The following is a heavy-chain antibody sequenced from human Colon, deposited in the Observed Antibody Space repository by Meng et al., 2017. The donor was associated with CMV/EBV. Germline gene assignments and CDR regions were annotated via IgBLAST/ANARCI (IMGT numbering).Heavy chain of an antibody. CDR1: GYSFTDYH. Sequence: ASVKVSCKASGYSFTDYHLHWVRQAPGQGLEWMGWINPNGGGTDYAQKFQDRVTLTRDTSVNTAYLEVRRLTSDDTAVYYCARVKCGTTSCSQGLDPWGQGTLVTVSS. CDR2: INPNGGGT. J-gene: IGHJ5*02. V-gene: IGHV1-2*02. CDR3: ARVKCGTTSCSQGLDP. D-gene: IGHD2-2*01.